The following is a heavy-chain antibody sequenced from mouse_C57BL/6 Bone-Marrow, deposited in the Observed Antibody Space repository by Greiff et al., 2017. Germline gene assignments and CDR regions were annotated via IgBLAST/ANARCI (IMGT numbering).Heavy chain of an antibody. CDR2: IWSGGST. CDR3: ARIYYGGAMDY. Sequence: QVQLKQSGPGLVQPSQSLSITCTVSGFSLTSYGVHWVRQSPGKGLEWLGVIWSGGSTDYNAAFISRLSISKDNSKSQVFFKMNSLQADDTAIYYCARIYYGGAMDYWGQGTSVTVSS. CDR1: GFSLTSYG. V-gene: IGHV2-2*01. J-gene: IGHJ4*01. D-gene: IGHD1-1*01.